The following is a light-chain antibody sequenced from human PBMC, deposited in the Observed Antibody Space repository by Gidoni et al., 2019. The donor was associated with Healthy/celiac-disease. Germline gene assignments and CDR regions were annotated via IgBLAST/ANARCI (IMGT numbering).Light chain of an antibody. CDR2: AAS. Sequence: DTQMTQSPSPLSASVGDRVTITCRASQSISSYLNWYQQKPGKAPKLLIYAASSLQSGVPSRFSGSGSGTDFTLTISSLQPEDFATYYCQQSYSTPRSFGQXTKLEIK. CDR3: QQSYSTPRS. CDR1: QSISSY. J-gene: IGKJ2*03. V-gene: IGKV1-39*01.